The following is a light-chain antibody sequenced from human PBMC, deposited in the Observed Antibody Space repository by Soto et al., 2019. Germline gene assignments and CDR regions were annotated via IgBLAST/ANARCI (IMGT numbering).Light chain of an antibody. CDR2: GAS. CDR3: QLATSVPWT. J-gene: IGKJ1*01. V-gene: IGKV1-39*01. CDR1: QSISSY. Sequence: DIQMTQSPSSLSASVGDRVTITCRASQSISSYLNWYQQKPGKAPKLLIYGASNLQSGVPSRFSGGGSGTEFTLTISSLQPEDFATYYCQLATSVPWTFGQGTKVTIK.